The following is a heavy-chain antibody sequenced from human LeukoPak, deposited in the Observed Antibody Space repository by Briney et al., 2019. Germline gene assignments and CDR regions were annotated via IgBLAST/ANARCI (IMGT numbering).Heavy chain of an antibody. D-gene: IGHD1-26*01. Sequence: GASVKVSCKASGYTXTNYYMHWVRQAPGQGLEWMGIINPSGGSTSYAQKFQGRVTMTRDTSTSTVSMELSSLRSEDTAVYYCAKSEVGAISWVHWGQGTLVIVSS. CDR1: GYTXTNYY. CDR2: INPSGGST. J-gene: IGHJ4*02. CDR3: AKSEVGAISWVH. V-gene: IGHV1-46*01.